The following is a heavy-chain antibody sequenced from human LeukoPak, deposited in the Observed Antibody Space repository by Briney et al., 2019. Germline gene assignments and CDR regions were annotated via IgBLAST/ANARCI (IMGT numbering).Heavy chain of an antibody. CDR1: GFTFTSYA. J-gene: IGHJ4*02. V-gene: IGHV3-23*01. Sequence: PGGSLRLSCAASGFTFTSYAMSWVRQAPGKGLEWVSGISASGGSTYYADSVKGRFTFSRDNSKNTLYLQMNSLRAEDTAVYFCAKRTAAVGPYFDCWGQGTLVTVSS. CDR2: ISASGGST. CDR3: AKRTAAVGPYFDC. D-gene: IGHD6-13*01.